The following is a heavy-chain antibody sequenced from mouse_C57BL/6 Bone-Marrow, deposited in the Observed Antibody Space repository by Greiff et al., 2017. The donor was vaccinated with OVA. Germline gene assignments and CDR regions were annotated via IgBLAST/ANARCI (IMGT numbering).Heavy chain of an antibody. CDR3: ARSVLRYYYDY. J-gene: IGHJ2*01. V-gene: IGHV1-81*01. CDR1: GYTFTSYG. CDR2: IYPSSGNT. D-gene: IGHD1-2*01. Sequence: QVHVKQSGAELARPGASVKLSCKASGYTFTSYGISWVQQSTGQGLEWIGEIYPSSGNTYYNEKFKGKATLTADKSSSTAYMELRSLTSEDSAVYVCARSVLRYYYDYWGQGTTLTVSS.